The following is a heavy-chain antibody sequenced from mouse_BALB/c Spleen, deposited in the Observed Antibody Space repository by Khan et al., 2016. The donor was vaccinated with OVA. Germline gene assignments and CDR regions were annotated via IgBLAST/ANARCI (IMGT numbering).Heavy chain of an antibody. CDR2: TNPTNGRT. Sequence: QVQLKESGAELVKAGASVKMSCKASGYTFTSYWMHWVKQRLGQGLEWFAETNPTNGRTYYNEKFKSKATLTVDKYSSTAYMLLSGPTFEDSAVYYCSRIKNIVATCFDSWGQGTTLTVSS. V-gene: IGHV1S81*02. D-gene: IGHD1-1*01. J-gene: IGHJ2*01. CDR3: SRIKNIVATCFDS. CDR1: GYTFTSYW.